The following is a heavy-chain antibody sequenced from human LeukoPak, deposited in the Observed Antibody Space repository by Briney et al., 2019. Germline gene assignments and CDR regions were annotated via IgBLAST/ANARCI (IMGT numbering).Heavy chain of an antibody. CDR2: ISYDGSNK. D-gene: IGHD6-19*01. CDR1: GFTFSSYA. CDR3: AKDQYSSGWYFTYQFDY. V-gene: IGHV3-30-3*01. J-gene: IGHJ4*02. Sequence: PGGSLRLSCAASGFTFSSYAMSWVRQAPGKGLEWVAVISYDGSNKYYADSVKGRFTISRDNSKNTLYLQMNSLRAEDTAVYYCAKDQYSSGWYFTYQFDYWGQGTLVTVSS.